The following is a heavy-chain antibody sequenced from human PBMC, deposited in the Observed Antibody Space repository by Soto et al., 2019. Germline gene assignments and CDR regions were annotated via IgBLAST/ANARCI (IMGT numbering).Heavy chain of an antibody. D-gene: IGHD5-12*01. CDR2: ISNSGHSA. CDR1: GFTFSSYA. CDR3: AKGGPTFLNWFGP. Sequence: GGSLRLSCAASGFTFSSYAMNWVRQAPGKGLEWISVISNSGHSAYYADSVKSRFTISRDNSKNTLYLQIKSLRAEDTAAYYCAKGGPTFLNWFGPWGQGTLVTVSS. J-gene: IGHJ5*02. V-gene: IGHV3-23*01.